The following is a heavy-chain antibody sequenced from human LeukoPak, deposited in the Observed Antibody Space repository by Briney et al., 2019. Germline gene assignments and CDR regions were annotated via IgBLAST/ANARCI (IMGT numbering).Heavy chain of an antibody. CDR2: IYYSGST. J-gene: IGHJ6*02. D-gene: IGHD2-2*01. Sequence: SKTLSLTCTVSGGSISSSSYYWGWIRQPPGKGLEWIGSIYYSGSTYYNPSLKSRVTISVDTSKNQFSLKLSSVTAADTAVYYCARTYCSSTSCYYYYGMDVWGQGTTVTVSS. V-gene: IGHV4-39*01. CDR3: ARTYCSSTSCYYYYGMDV. CDR1: GGSISSSSYY.